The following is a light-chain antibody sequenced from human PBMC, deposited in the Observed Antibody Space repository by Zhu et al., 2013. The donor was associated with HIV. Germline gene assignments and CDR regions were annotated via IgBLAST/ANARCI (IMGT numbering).Light chain of an antibody. J-gene: IGLJ3*02. V-gene: IGLV3-21*03. Sequence: SYVLTQPPSVSVAPGKTASITCGGSNIGTKNVHWYQRKPGQAPVLVVYDDSDRPSGIPERFSGSNSGNTATLTISRVGAGDEADYICQIWDSSPDLPVFGRGTKLTVL. CDR2: DDS. CDR3: QIWDSSPDLPV. CDR1: NIGTKN.